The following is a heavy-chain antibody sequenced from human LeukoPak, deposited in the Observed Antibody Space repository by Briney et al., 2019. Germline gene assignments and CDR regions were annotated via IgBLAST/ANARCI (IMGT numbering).Heavy chain of an antibody. D-gene: IGHD6-19*01. CDR3: ARAIAVAGSYGMDV. CDR2: ISSSSSTI. V-gene: IGHV3-48*02. J-gene: IGHJ6*02. CDR1: GFTLRSYS. Sequence: GSLRLSCAASGFTLRSYSVNWVRQAPGKGLEWVAYISSSSSTIYYADSVKGRFTISRDNAKNSLYLQMNSLRDEDTAVYYCARAIAVAGSYGMDVWGQGTTVTVSS.